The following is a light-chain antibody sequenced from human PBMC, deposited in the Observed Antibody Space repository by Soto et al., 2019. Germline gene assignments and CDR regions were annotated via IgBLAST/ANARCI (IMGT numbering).Light chain of an antibody. Sequence: EIVLTQSPGALALSPGGRATLSCRASQSVSSNYLVWFQQKPGQAPRLLIYGASTRATGIPARFSGSGSGTEFTLTISSLQSEDFAVYYCQQYNDWWTFGQGTKVDIK. V-gene: IGKV3-15*01. CDR2: GAS. J-gene: IGKJ1*01. CDR3: QQYNDWWT. CDR1: QSVSSN.